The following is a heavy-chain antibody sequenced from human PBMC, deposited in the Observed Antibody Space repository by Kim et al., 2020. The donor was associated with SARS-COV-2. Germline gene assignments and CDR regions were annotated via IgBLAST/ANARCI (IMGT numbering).Heavy chain of an antibody. J-gene: IGHJ4*02. V-gene: IGHV1-3*01. CDR1: GYTFTIYA. D-gene: IGHD5-12*01. CDR3: ARLGYSGYDHFDY. Sequence: ASVKVSCKASGYTFTIYAMHWVRQAPGQRLEWMGWINAGNGNTKYSQKFQGRVTITSDTSASTAYMELSSLRSEDTAVYYCARLGYSGYDHFDYWGQGTLVTVSS. CDR2: INAGNGNT.